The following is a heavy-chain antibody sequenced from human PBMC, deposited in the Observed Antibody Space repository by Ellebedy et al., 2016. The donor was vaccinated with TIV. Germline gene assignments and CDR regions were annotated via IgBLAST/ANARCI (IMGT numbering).Heavy chain of an antibody. CDR1: GFTFSDYY. D-gene: IGHD3-22*01. V-gene: IGHV3-11*06. CDR3: ARSGYYDSSLDY. J-gene: IGHJ4*02. Sequence: GESLKISXAASGFTFSDYYMSWIRQAPGKGLEWVSYISSSSSYTNYADSVKGRFTISRDNAKKSLYLQMNSLRAEDTAVYYCARSGYYDSSLDYWGQGTLVTVSS. CDR2: ISSSSSYT.